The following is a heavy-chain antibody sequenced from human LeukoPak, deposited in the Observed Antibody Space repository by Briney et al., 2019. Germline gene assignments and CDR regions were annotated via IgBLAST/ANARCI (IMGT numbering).Heavy chain of an antibody. CDR3: AKDPTHFRVWDDYDNTRLNY. CDR1: GFTFDDYA. J-gene: IGHJ4*02. V-gene: IGHV3-9*01. CDR2: IDWNSDKI. Sequence: GRSLRLSCAASGFTFDDYAMHWVRQVPGKGLEWVSGIDWNSDKIGYADSAKGRFTISRDNSKNTVYLQMNSLRAEDTAVYYCAKDPTHFRVWDDYDNTRLNYWGQGTLVTVSS. D-gene: IGHD3-22*01.